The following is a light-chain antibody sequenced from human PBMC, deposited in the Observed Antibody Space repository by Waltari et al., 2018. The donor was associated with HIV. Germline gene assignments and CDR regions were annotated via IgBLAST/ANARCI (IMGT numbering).Light chain of an antibody. J-gene: IGKJ3*01. CDR1: QSVSSN. CDR2: GAS. Sequence: EIVMTQSPAAPYVSPGERATLSCRASQSVSSNLAWYQQKPGQAPRLLIYGASTRATGIPARFSGSGSGTEFTLTISSLQSEDFAVYYCQQYNNWPPLFTFGPGTKVDIK. CDR3: QQYNNWPPLFT. V-gene: IGKV3-15*01.